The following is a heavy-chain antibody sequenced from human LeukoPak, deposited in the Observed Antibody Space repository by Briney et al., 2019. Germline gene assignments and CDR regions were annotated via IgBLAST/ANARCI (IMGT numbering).Heavy chain of an antibody. D-gene: IGHD3-10*01. Sequence: SVKVSCKASGGTFSSYAISWVRQAPGQGLEWMGRFIPILGIANYAQKFQGRVTITADKSTSTAYMELSSLRSEDTAVYYCARVRDYYGSGSYLEYWGQGTLVTVSS. CDR1: GGTFSSYA. CDR3: ARVRDYYGSGSYLEY. J-gene: IGHJ4*02. V-gene: IGHV1-69*04. CDR2: FIPILGIA.